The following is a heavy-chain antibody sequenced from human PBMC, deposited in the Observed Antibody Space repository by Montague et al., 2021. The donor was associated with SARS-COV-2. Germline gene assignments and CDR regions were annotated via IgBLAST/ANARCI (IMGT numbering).Heavy chain of an antibody. D-gene: IGHD6-6*01. CDR1: GFTFSSYE. V-gene: IGHV3-48*03. CDR2: ISSSGSTI. J-gene: IGHJ4*02. Sequence: SLRLSCAASGFTFSSYEMNWVRQAPGKGLEWVSYISSSGSTIYYADSVKGRFTISRDNAKNSLYLQMNSLRAEDTAVYYCARDRWYSSSSGSDYCGQGTLVTVSS. CDR3: ARDRWYSSSSGSDY.